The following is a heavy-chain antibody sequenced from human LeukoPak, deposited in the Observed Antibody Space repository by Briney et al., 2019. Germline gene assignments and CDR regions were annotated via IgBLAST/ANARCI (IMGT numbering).Heavy chain of an antibody. CDR3: ARDRVGGSFDF. CDR2: ISSTSETI. CDR1: GFAFSSYA. J-gene: IGHJ4*02. V-gene: IGHV3-48*01. D-gene: IGHD1-26*01. Sequence: GGSLRLSCAASGFAFSSYAMNWVRQAPGKGLEWVSFISSTSETIYYADSMEGRFTISRDNAENSLYLQMSSLRADDTAVYYCARDRVGGSFDFWGQGTLVTVSS.